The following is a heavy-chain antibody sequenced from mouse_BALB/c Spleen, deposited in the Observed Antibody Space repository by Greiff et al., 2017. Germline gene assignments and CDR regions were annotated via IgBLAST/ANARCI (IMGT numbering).Heavy chain of an antibody. J-gene: IGHJ4*01. CDR3: ARRGMITTGYYYAMDY. CDR2: IDPFNGGT. V-gene: IGHV1-28*01. CDR1: GYSFTSYY. Sequence: EVQLQQSGPELMKPGASVKISCKASGYSFTSYYMHWVKQSHGKSLEWIGYIDPFNGGTSYNQKFKGKATLTVDKSSSTAYMHLSSLTSEDSAVYYCARRGMITTGYYYAMDYWGQGTSVTVSS. D-gene: IGHD2-4*01.